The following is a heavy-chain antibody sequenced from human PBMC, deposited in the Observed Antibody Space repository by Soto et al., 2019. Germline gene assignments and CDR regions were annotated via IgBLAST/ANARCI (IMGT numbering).Heavy chain of an antibody. D-gene: IGHD3-3*01. CDR2: ISSSSSTI. CDR1: GFTFSSYS. CDR3: AREQDYDFWSGYQPLDY. V-gene: IGHV3-48*01. J-gene: IGHJ4*02. Sequence: GGSLRLSCAASGFTFSSYSMNWVRQAPGKGLEWVSYISSSSSTIYYADSVKGRFTISRDNAKNSLYLQMNSLRAEDTVVYYCAREQDYDFWSGYQPLDYWGQGTLVTVSS.